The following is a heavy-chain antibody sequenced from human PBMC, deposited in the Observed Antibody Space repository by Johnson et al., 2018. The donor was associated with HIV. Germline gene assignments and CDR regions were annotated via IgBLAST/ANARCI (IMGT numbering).Heavy chain of an antibody. CDR2: IWYDGSNK. D-gene: IGHD1-14*01. CDR1: GFTFSSYG. V-gene: IGHV3-33*06. J-gene: IGHJ3*02. Sequence: QVQLVESGGGVVQPGRSLRLSCAAFGFTFSSYGMHWVRQAPGKGLAWVAVIWYDGSNKYYADSVKGRFTISRDNSKNTLYLQMNSLRAEDTAVYYCAKGGSLTQDAPFDIWGQGTMVTVSS. CDR3: AKGGSLTQDAPFDI.